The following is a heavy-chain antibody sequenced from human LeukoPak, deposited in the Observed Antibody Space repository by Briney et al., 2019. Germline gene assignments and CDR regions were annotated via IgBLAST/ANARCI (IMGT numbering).Heavy chain of an antibody. CDR3: ASSTGSGSYYPLFDY. Sequence: TSETLSLTCTVSGGSISSSSYYWGWIRQPPGKGLEWIGRIYDSGSTYYNPSLKSPVTISVDTSQNPFSMKLSSVTAADTAVYYCASSTGSGSYYPLFDYWGQGTLVTVSS. CDR1: GGSISSSSYY. J-gene: IGHJ4*02. V-gene: IGHV4-39*01. CDR2: IYDSGST. D-gene: IGHD3-10*01.